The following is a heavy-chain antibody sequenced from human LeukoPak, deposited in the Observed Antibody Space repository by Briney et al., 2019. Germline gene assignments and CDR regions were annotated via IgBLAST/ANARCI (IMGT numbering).Heavy chain of an antibody. D-gene: IGHD5-18*01. Sequence: ASVMLSCKASGYTFTSYGISWVRQAPGQGLEWMGWISAYNGNANFAQKFQGRVTITADKSTSTAYMELSSLRSEDTAVYYCAREGRYSYGEPFDYWGQGTLVTVSS. J-gene: IGHJ4*02. CDR2: ISAYNGNA. CDR1: GYTFTSYG. CDR3: AREGRYSYGEPFDY. V-gene: IGHV1-18*01.